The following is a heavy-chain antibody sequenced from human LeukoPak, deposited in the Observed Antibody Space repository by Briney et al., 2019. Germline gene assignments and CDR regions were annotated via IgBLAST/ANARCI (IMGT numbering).Heavy chain of an antibody. CDR1: GGSISSYY. CDR2: KYYSGST. V-gene: IGHV4-59*01. D-gene: IGHD3-3*01. CDR3: ARDRLRERFGWFDP. J-gene: IGHJ5*02. Sequence: SEALSLTCTVSGGSISSYYWSWIRQPPGKGLVWIGDKYYSGSTKYNPSLKSRVTISVDTSKNQFSLKLSSVPEAATAVYCGARDRLRERFGWFDPWGQGTLVTVSS.